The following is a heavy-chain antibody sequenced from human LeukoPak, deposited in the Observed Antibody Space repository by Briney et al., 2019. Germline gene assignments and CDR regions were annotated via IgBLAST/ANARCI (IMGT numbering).Heavy chain of an antibody. CDR2: ISAYNGNT. J-gene: IGHJ6*02. D-gene: IGHD2-15*01. V-gene: IGHV1-18*01. Sequence: ASVKVSCKASGYTFTSYGISWVRQAPGQGLEWMGWISAYNGNTNYAQKLQGRVTMTTDTSTSTAYMELWSLRSDDTAVYYCARDTDRDIGSSPHYYYYGMDVWGQGTTVTVSS. CDR1: GYTFTSYG. CDR3: ARDTDRDIGSSPHYYYYGMDV.